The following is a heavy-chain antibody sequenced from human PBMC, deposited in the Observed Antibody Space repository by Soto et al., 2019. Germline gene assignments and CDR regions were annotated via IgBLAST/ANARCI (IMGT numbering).Heavy chain of an antibody. J-gene: IGHJ3*02. V-gene: IGHV4-30-4*01. CDR3: ARVGGSSYYGSGTYAFDI. CDR1: GGSISSGDYY. D-gene: IGHD3-10*01. Sequence: TLSLTCTVSGGSISSGDYYWSWIRQPPGKGLEWIGYIYHSGSTNYNPPLKSRVTISVDTSKNQFSLKLSSVTAADTAVYYCARVGGSSYYGSGTYAFDIWGQGTMVTVSS. CDR2: IYHSGST.